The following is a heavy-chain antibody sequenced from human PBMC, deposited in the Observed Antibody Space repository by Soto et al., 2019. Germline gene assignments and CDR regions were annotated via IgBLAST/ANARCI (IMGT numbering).Heavy chain of an antibody. Sequence: PGGSLRLSCAASGFTFSTYAMSWVRQAPGKGLGWVSAISGSGSSSTYYADSVKGRFTISRDNSKNTLYLQMNSLRVEDTALYYCAKDPIVGPDHYFDCWGQGTLVTVSS. D-gene: IGHD1-26*01. CDR2: ISGSGSSST. CDR1: GFTFSTYA. V-gene: IGHV3-23*01. CDR3: AKDPIVGPDHYFDC. J-gene: IGHJ4*02.